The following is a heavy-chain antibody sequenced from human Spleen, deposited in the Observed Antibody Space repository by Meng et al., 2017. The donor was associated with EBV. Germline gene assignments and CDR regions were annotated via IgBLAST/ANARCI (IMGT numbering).Heavy chain of an antibody. D-gene: IGHD2-15*01. CDR3: ARSATGWFFYYDY. CDR2: IYHSGST. J-gene: IGHJ4*02. Sequence: LQLQESGSGLVKPFQTLSLTCAVSGVSITTGGYSWSWVRQPPGKGLEWIGHIYHSGSTYYNPSVKSRVIMSVDRSKNQFSLKLTSVTAADTAVYYCARSATGWFFYYDYWGQGTLVTVSS. CDR1: GVSITTGGYS. V-gene: IGHV4-30-2*01.